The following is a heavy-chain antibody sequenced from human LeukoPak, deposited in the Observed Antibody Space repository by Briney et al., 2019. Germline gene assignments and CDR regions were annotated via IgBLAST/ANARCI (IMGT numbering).Heavy chain of an antibody. J-gene: IGHJ4*02. Sequence: GGSLRLSCAASGFTFSSYEMNWVRQAPGKGLEWVSFIYSGGSTYYTDSVKGRFTISRDNSKNTLYLQMNSLRAEDTAVYYCARRAGDYSHPYDYWGQGILVTVSS. V-gene: IGHV3-53*01. CDR1: GFTFSSYE. CDR2: IYSGGST. CDR3: ARRAGDYSHPYDY. D-gene: IGHD3-22*01.